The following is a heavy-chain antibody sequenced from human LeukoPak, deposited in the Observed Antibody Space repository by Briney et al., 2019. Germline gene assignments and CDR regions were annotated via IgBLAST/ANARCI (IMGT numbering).Heavy chain of an antibody. CDR1: GYTFTGYY. D-gene: IGHD2-2*02. CDR2: INPNSGGT. Sequence: ASVKVSCKASGYTFTGYYMHWVRQAPGQGPEWMGWINPNSGGTNYAQKFQGRVTMTRDTSISTAYMELSRLRSDDTAVYYCARSLVVPAAIFPSPFDYWGQGTLVTVSS. V-gene: IGHV1-2*02. J-gene: IGHJ4*02. CDR3: ARSLVVPAAIFPSPFDY.